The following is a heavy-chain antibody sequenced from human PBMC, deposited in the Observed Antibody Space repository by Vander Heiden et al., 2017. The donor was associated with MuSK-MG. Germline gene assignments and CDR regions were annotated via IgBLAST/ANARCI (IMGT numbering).Heavy chain of an antibody. D-gene: IGHD1-26*01. CDR1: GSTFIGYY. J-gene: IGHJ4*01. V-gene: IGHV1-2*02. CDR3: ARGLRPGIVGATTPGY. Sequence: QLQLVQSGAEVHKPGVSVKVSCKASGSTFIGYYMYWVRQAPGQGLEWMGWINPNSGGTKYAQKFQCRVTMTRDTSISTAYMDLSRLRFHDTAVYYCARGLRPGIVGATTPGYWGDGSLVTDSS. CDR2: INPNSGGT.